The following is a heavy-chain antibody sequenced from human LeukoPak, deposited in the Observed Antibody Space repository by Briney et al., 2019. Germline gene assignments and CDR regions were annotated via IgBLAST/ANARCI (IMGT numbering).Heavy chain of an antibody. V-gene: IGHV3-30*01. CDR2: ISYDGSNK. J-gene: IGHJ6*03. CDR1: GFTFSSHA. D-gene: IGHD3-10*01. CDR3: ARGGSGSYYYYFYYMDV. Sequence: PGRSLRLSCAASGFTFSSHAIHWVRQAPGKGLEWVAIISYDGSNKYYADSVKGRITISRDNSKNTLFLQMNSLRAEDTAVYYCARGGSGSYYYYFYYMDVWGKGTTVTVSS.